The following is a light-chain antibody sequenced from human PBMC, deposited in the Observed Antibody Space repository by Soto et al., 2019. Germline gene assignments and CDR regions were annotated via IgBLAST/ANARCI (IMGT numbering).Light chain of an antibody. CDR3: QQYHTSPSLT. CDR2: GAS. Sequence: EFVLTQSPGTLSLSPGERATLSCRASQSVGSNYLAWYQQKPGQAPRLLIYGASSRATGIADRFSGSGSGTDFTLTISRLEPEDFALYYCQQYHTSPSLTFGGGTKVDIK. CDR1: QSVGSNY. V-gene: IGKV3-20*01. J-gene: IGKJ4*01.